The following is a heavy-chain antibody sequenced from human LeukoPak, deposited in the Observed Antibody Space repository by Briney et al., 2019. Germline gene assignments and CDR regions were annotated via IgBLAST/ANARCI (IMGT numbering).Heavy chain of an antibody. CDR2: INPSGGST. D-gene: IGHD2-2*01. Sequence: ASVTVSFKASGYTFTIYYMHWVRQAPGQGLEWMGIINPSGGSTSYAQKFQGRVTMTRDTSTSTVYMELSSLRSEDTAVYYCARGRGLTAIRYYFDYWGQGTLVTVSS. CDR3: ARGRGLTAIRYYFDY. CDR1: GYTFTIYY. V-gene: IGHV1-46*01. J-gene: IGHJ4*02.